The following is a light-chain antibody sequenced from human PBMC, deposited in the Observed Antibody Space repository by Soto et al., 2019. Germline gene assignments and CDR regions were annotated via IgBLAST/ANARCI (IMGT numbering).Light chain of an antibody. CDR2: EVR. J-gene: IGLJ2*01. CDR1: SSDVGAYHY. Sequence: QSALTQPASVSGSPGQSITISCTGTSSDVGAYHYVSWYQQLPGKAPKLIIYEVRHRPSGVSTRFSASKSGNTASLTISGLQAEDEADYYCSSYSSASTRGVFGGGTKLTVL. CDR3: SSYSSASTRGV. V-gene: IGLV2-14*01.